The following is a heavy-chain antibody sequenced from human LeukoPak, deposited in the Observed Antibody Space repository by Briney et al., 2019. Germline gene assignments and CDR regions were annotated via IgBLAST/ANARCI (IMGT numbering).Heavy chain of an antibody. J-gene: IGHJ4*02. CDR2: IYPGDSDT. CDR1: GCSFTSYW. CDR3: ASSNSNLNLDY. Sequence: GGALQISCKGAGCSFTSYWIGWGRRMPGKGREGMGIIYPGDSDTRYSPSFQGQVTISADKSISTAYLQWSSLKASDTAMYYCASSNSNLNLDYWGQGTLVTVSS. D-gene: IGHD4-11*01. V-gene: IGHV5-51*01.